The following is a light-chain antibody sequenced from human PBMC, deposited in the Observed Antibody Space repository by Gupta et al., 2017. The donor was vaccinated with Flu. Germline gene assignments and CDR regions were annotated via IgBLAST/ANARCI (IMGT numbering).Light chain of an antibody. CDR3: QQYYPLPPYT. V-gene: IGKV1-33*01. CDR2: DVS. J-gene: IGKJ2*01. CDR1: QDISKY. Sequence: DIQMTQSPSSLSASIGDRVTITCQASQDISKYLNWYQQKPGKAPNLLIYDVSNLETGVPSRFSGSGSGTDFTLTISSLQPEDVATYYCQQYYPLPPYTFGQGTKLEIK.